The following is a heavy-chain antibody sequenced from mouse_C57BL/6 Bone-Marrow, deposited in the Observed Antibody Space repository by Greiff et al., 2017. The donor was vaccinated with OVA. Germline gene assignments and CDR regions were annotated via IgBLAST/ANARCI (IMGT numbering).Heavy chain of an antibody. CDR3: ARRFYYGSRGYFDV. CDR1: GYAFSSSW. D-gene: IGHD1-1*01. V-gene: IGHV1-82*01. CDR2: IYPGDGDT. Sequence: QVQLQQSGPELVKPGASVKISCKASGYAFSSSWMNWVKQRPGKGLEWIGRIYPGDGDTNYNGKFKGKATLTADKSSSTAYMQLSSLTSEDSAVYFCARRFYYGSRGYFDVWGTGTTVTVSS. J-gene: IGHJ1*03.